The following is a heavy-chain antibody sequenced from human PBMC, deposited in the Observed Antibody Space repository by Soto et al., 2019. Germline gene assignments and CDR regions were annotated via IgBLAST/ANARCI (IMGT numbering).Heavy chain of an antibody. V-gene: IGHV1-46*03. CDR3: ASGKREQWLVLDY. CDR1: GYTFTSYD. J-gene: IGHJ4*02. CDR2: INPSSGNT. Sequence: ASVKVSCKASGYTFTSYDMHWVRQAPGQGLEWMGIINPSSGNTSYAQKFQGRVTMTRDTSTSTVYMELSSLRSEDTAVYYCASGKREQWLVLDYWGQGTLVTVSS. D-gene: IGHD6-19*01.